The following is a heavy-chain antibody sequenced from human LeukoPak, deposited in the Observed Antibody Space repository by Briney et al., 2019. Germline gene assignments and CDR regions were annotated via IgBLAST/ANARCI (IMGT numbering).Heavy chain of an antibody. CDR2: IWYDGSNK. V-gene: IGHV3-33*01. D-gene: IGHD6-13*01. CDR1: GFTFSSYG. J-gene: IGHJ6*02. Sequence: GGSLRLSCAASGFTFSSYGMHWVRQAPGKGLEWVAVIWYDGSNKYYADSVKGRFTISRDNSKNTLYLQMNSLRAEDTAVYYCARDSRNGYSSSWYQYYYGMDVWGQGTTVTVSS. CDR3: ARDSRNGYSSSWYQYYYGMDV.